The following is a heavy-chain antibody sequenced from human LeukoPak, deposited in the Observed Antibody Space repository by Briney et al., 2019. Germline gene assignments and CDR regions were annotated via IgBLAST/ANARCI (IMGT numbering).Heavy chain of an antibody. D-gene: IGHD1-26*01. Sequence: GGSLRLSCAASGFTFSSYSMNWVRQAPGKGLEWVSSISSSSSDIYYADSVKGRFTISRDNAKNSLYLQMNSLRAEDTAVYYCARGHGVGPTRTYYYYGMDVWGQGTSVAVSS. CDR2: ISSSSSDI. CDR1: GFTFSSYS. V-gene: IGHV3-21*01. J-gene: IGHJ6*02. CDR3: ARGHGVGPTRTYYYYGMDV.